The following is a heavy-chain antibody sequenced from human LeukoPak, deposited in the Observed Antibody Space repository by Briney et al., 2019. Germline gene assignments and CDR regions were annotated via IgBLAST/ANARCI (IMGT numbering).Heavy chain of an antibody. Sequence: PSETLSLTCTVSGGSISSSSYYWGWIRQPPGKGLEWIGYIYYSGSTNYNPSLKSRVTISVDTSKNQFSLKLSSVTAADTAVYYCARHAPEGYFDLWGRGTLVTVSS. CDR3: ARHAPEGYFDL. J-gene: IGHJ2*01. CDR1: GGSISSSSYY. V-gene: IGHV4-61*05. CDR2: IYYSGST.